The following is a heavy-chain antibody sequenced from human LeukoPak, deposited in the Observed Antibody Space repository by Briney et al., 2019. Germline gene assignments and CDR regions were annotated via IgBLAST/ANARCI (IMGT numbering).Heavy chain of an antibody. D-gene: IGHD6-19*01. J-gene: IGHJ4*02. V-gene: IGHV4-4*07. CDR3: ARVGSIAVARTLHYYFDY. Sequence: SETLSLTCTVSGGSISSYYWSWIRQPAGKGLEWIGRIYTSGSTNYNPSLKSRVTMSVDTSKNQFSLKLSSVTAADTAVYYCARVGSIAVARTLHYYFDYWGQGTLVTVSS. CDR2: IYTSGST. CDR1: GGSISSYY.